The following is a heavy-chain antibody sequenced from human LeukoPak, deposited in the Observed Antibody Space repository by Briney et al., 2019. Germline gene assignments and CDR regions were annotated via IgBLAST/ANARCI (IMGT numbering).Heavy chain of an antibody. CDR3: AKDSPVGIAVAAEGCSS. CDR1: GFTFSSYA. V-gene: IGHV3-23*01. CDR2: ISGTGGST. J-gene: IGHJ5*02. Sequence: GGSLRLSCAASGFTFSSYAMSWVRQGPGKGLEPVSVISGTGGSTYYADSLKGRFTISRDQSKNTLYLQMNSLRVEDTAIYYCAKDSPVGIAVAAEGCSSWGQGTLVTVSS. D-gene: IGHD6-19*01.